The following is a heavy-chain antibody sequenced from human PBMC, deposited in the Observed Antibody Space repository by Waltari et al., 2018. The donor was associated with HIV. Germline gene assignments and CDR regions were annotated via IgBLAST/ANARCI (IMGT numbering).Heavy chain of an antibody. CDR1: GYTFTDNY. J-gene: IGHJ6*02. CDR3: ARGGASTTPRDYNYYGLDV. Sequence: QVELVQSGAEVKKPGASVKVSCKASGYTFTDNYIHWVRQAPGHGLEWMGWINPKSGGTNHAQKFQGRVTMTRDTSMSTVYMEVSRLTSDDTAVYYCARGGASTTPRDYNYYGLDVWGQGTTVTVSS. D-gene: IGHD2-2*01. CDR2: INPKSGGT. V-gene: IGHV1-2*02.